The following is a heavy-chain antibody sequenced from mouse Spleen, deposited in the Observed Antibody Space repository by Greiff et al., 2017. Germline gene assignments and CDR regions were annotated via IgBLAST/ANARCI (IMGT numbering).Heavy chain of an antibody. Sequence: QVQLQQSGAELVRPGTSVKVSCKASGYAFTNYLIEWVKQRPGQGLEWIGVINPGSGGTNYNEKFKGKATLTADKSSSTAYMQLSSLTSEDSAVYFCARSPLTFGAMDYWGQGTSVTVSS. CDR2: INPGSGGT. CDR3: ARSPLTFGAMDY. J-gene: IGHJ4*01. D-gene: IGHD4-1*01. CDR1: GYAFTNYL. V-gene: IGHV1-54*01.